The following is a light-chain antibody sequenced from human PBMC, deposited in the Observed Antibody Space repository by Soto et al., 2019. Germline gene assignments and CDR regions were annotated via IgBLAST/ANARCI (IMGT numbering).Light chain of an antibody. V-gene: IGLV2-23*01. CDR2: GGT. Sequence: QTALTQPACVTGSPGQSITISCTGTNSDLGSYNLVSWFQQHPGKVPKVMIYGGTKRPSGVSDRFSGPKSDNTASLTLPRLQAEDEGDYFCCSYAGDHMFVFGTGPKVTVL. J-gene: IGLJ1*01. CDR3: CSYAGDHMFV. CDR1: NSDLGSYNL.